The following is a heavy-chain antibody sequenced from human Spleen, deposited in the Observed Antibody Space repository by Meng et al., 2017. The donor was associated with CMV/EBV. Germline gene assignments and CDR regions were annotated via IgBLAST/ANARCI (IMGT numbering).Heavy chain of an antibody. CDR1: GYTFTDYY. D-gene: IGHD3-3*01. J-gene: IGHJ4*02. V-gene: IGHV1-2*02. Sequence: ASVKVSCKAFGYTFTDYYVHWVRQAPGQGPEWMGWINANGGGTNYAQKFQGRVTLTRDTSISTAYMELNRLTSDDTAVYYCARGRTIFGAVHPWNFDYWGQGTLVTVSS. CDR3: ARGRTIFGAVHPWNFDY. CDR2: INANGGGT.